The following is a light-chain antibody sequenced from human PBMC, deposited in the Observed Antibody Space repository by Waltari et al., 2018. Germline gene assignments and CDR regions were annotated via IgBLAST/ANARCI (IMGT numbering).Light chain of an antibody. CDR2: DDS. CDR1: NIGDES. V-gene: IGLV3-21*02. CDR3: QVWQSSTVI. J-gene: IGLJ2*01. Sequence: SYVLTQPPSVSVAPGQTARFTCGGDNIGDESVHWYQQRPGQAPVLVVYDDSDRPSGIPERFSGCNSGNTATLSISRVEAGDEADYYCQVWQSSTVIFGGGTKLTVL.